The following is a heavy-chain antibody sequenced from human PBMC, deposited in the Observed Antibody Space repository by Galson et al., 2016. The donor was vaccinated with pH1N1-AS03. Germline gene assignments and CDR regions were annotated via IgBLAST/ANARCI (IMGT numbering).Heavy chain of an antibody. Sequence: SLRLSCAASGFTFSSHSMHWARQAPDEGLGWVAGISYHGSNKFYAHSVKGRFTISRDSLQNTLDLQMNSLSAEDSAVYFCARETIRAGEFDLWGRGTVVTVSS. J-gene: IGHJ3*01. CDR1: GFTFSSHS. CDR3: ARETIRAGEFDL. CDR2: ISYHGSNK. V-gene: IGHV3-30-3*01. D-gene: IGHD1-26*01.